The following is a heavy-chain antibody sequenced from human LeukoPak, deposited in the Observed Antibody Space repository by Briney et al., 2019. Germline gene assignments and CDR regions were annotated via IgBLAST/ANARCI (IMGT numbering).Heavy chain of an antibody. V-gene: IGHV1-2*02. CDR3: ASVPRYSSSDFDY. D-gene: IGHD6-6*01. Sequence: ASVKVSCEASGYTFTGYYMHWVRQAPGQGLEWMGWINPNSGGTNYAQKFQGRVTMTRDTSISTAYMELSRLRSDDTAVYYCASVPRYSSSDFDYWGQGTLVTVSS. CDR1: GYTFTGYY. J-gene: IGHJ4*02. CDR2: INPNSGGT.